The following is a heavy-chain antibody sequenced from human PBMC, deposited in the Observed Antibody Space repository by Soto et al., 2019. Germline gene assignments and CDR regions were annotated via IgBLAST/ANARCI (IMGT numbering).Heavy chain of an antibody. D-gene: IGHD1-1*01. CDR3: ARDELEPYYYYYYMDV. CDR1: GFTFSSYW. J-gene: IGHJ6*03. CDR2: IKQDGSEK. V-gene: IGHV3-7*01. Sequence: GGSLRLSCAASGFTFSSYWMSWVRQAPGKGLEWVANIKQDGSEKYYVDSVKGRFTISRDNAKNSLYLQMNSLRAEDTAVYYCARDELEPYYYYYYMDVWGKGTTVTVSS.